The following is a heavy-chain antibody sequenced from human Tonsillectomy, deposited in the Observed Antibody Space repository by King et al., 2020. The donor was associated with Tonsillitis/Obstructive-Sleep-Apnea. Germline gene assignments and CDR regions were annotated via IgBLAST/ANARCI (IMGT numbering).Heavy chain of an antibody. V-gene: IGHV3-30*18. D-gene: IGHD6-19*01. CDR2: ISYDGSNK. J-gene: IGHJ4*02. Sequence: VQLVESGGGVVQPGRSLRLSCAASGFTFGSYGMHWVRQAPGKGLEWVAVISYDGSNKYYANPVKGRFTISRDNSKNTLYLQMNSLRAEDTAVYYCAKGAVSSGVNYFDSWGQGTQVTVSS. CDR1: GFTFGSYG. CDR3: AKGAVSSGVNYFDS.